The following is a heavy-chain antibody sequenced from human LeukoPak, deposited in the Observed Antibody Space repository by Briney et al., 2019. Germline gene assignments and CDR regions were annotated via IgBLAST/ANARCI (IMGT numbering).Heavy chain of an antibody. CDR1: GYTFTSYD. D-gene: IGHD3-22*01. CDR2: MNPNSGNT. Sequence: GASVKVSCKASGYTFTSYDINWVRQATGQGLEWMGWMNPNSGNTGSAQKFQGRVSMTRNTPISTAYMELSSLRSEDTAVYHCARVGYDGSGYYLHDYWGQGTLVTVSS. V-gene: IGHV1-8*01. J-gene: IGHJ4*02. CDR3: ARVGYDGSGYYLHDY.